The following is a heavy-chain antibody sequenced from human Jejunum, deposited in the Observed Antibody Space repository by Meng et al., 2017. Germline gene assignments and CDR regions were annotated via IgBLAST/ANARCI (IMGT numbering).Heavy chain of an antibody. D-gene: IGHD3-10*02. V-gene: IGHV4-4*02. Sequence: QVRLPGPGPGLGNPSETLSLTCAVSGGSIESNNWWTWIRQPPGQGLEWIGEVYHSGSTHYNPSLQSRVTISIDNSKNRFSLSLNSVTAADTAIYYCARADYVRYFDLWGRGTLVTVSS. J-gene: IGHJ2*01. CDR2: VYHSGST. CDR3: ARADYVRYFDL. CDR1: GGSIESNNW.